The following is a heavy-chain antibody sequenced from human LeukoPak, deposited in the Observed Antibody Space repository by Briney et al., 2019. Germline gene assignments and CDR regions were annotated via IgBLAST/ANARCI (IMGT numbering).Heavy chain of an antibody. CDR2: IYYSGST. D-gene: IGHD2-2*01. V-gene: IGHV4-31*11. CDR3: ARVAPADPSYFDY. Sequence: SGTLSPTCAVSGGSISSGGYYWSWIRQHPGKGLEWIGYIYYSGSTYYNPSLKSRVTISVDTSKNQFSLKLSSVTAADTAVYYCARVAPADPSYFDYWGQGTLVTVSS. J-gene: IGHJ4*02. CDR1: GGSISSGGYY.